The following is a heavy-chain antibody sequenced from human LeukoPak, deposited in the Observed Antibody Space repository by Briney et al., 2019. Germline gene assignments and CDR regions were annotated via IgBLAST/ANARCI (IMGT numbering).Heavy chain of an antibody. J-gene: IGHJ4*02. CDR2: ISYDGSNK. CDR1: GFTFSSYG. D-gene: IGHD6-13*01. Sequence: GGSLRLSCAASGFTFSSYGMHWVRQAPGKGLEWVAVISYDGSNKYYADSVKGRFTISRDNSKNTVYLQMNSLRAEDTAVYYCAKGGYSSSWYGVSGYWGQGTLVTVSS. V-gene: IGHV3-30*18. CDR3: AKGGYSSSWYGVSGY.